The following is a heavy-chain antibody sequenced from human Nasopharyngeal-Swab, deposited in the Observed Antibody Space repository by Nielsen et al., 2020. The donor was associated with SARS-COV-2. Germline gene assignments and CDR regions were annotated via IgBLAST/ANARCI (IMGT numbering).Heavy chain of an antibody. J-gene: IGHJ4*02. Sequence: SLRLSCAASGFTFRDYYMSWIRQAPGKGLEWVSYISSSSSYTNYADSVKGRFTISRDNAKNSLYLQMNSLRAEDTAVYYCAREGRPQDRFDYWGQGTLVTVSS. V-gene: IGHV3-11*06. D-gene: IGHD2-15*01. CDR2: ISSSSSYT. CDR3: AREGRPQDRFDY. CDR1: GFTFRDYY.